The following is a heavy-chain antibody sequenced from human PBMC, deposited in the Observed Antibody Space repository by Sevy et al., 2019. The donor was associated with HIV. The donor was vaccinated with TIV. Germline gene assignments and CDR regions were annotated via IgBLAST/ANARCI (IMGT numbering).Heavy chain of an antibody. D-gene: IGHD6-6*01. V-gene: IGHV4-61*01. J-gene: IGHJ4*02. Sequence: SETLSLTCTVSGGSVSSGSYYWSWIRQPPGKGLEWIGYIYYSGSTNYNPSLKSRVTISVDTSKNQFSLKLSSVTAADTAVYYCARGRKAARPDYWGQGTLVTVSS. CDR1: GGSVSSGSYY. CDR2: IYYSGST. CDR3: ARGRKAARPDY.